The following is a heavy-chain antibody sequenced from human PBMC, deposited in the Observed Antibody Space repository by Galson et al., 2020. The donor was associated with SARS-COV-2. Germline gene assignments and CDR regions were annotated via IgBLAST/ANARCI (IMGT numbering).Heavy chain of an antibody. CDR1: GFTFSSYS. Sequence: GGSLRLSCAAFGFTFSSYSMNWVRQAPGKGLECVSSISSSSSYIYYADSVKGRFTISRDNSKNSLYLQMNSLRSDDTSVYYCARDPDIVETYYTLPGAFDIWGQGTMVTVSS. J-gene: IGHJ3*02. D-gene: IGHD5-12*01. V-gene: IGHV3-21*01. CDR3: ARDPDIVETYYTLPGAFDI. CDR2: ISSSSSYI.